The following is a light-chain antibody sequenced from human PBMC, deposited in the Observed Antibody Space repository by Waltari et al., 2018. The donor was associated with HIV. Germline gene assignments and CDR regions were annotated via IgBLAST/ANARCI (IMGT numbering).Light chain of an antibody. V-gene: IGLV1-44*01. Sequence: QSVLTQPPSASGTPGQRVTISCSGSSSNIEINTVSWYQQFPGTAPQLLIYSKNQRPSGVPDRVSGSKSGTSAALAISGLQSEDEADYYGATWDDSLNGPVFGGGTKLTVL. CDR3: ATWDDSLNGPV. J-gene: IGLJ3*02. CDR2: SKN. CDR1: SSNIEINT.